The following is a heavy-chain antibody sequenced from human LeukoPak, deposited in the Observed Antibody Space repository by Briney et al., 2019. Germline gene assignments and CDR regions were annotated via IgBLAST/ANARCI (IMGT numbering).Heavy chain of an antibody. Sequence: ASVKVSCKASGGTFSSYAISWVRQAPGQGLEWMGEIIPIFGTTNYAHRFQGRVTITADESTSTAYMELNSLKSEDTAVYYCATESDYGYYYYMDVWGKGTTVTISS. CDR3: ATESDYGYYYYMDV. J-gene: IGHJ6*03. D-gene: IGHD4-17*01. CDR2: IIPIFGTT. V-gene: IGHV1-69*13. CDR1: GGTFSSYA.